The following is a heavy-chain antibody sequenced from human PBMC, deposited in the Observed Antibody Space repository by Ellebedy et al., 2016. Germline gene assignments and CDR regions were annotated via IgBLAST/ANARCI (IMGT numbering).Heavy chain of an antibody. D-gene: IGHD2-2*01. Sequence: ASVKVSXKASGYTFTGYYMHWVRQAPGQGLEWMGWINPNSGGTNYAQKFQGRVTITADESTSTAYMELSSLRSEDTAVYYCARDDSIYCSSTSCYFDYWGQGTLVTVSS. CDR1: GYTFTGYY. CDR3: ARDDSIYCSSTSCYFDY. J-gene: IGHJ4*02. CDR2: INPNSGGT. V-gene: IGHV1-2*02.